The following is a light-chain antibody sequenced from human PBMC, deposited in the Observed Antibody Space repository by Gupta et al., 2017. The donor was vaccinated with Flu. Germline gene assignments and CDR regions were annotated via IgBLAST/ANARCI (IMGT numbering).Light chain of an antibody. CDR3: GPSDSRLSTWV. V-gene: IGLV1-51*02. J-gene: IGLJ3*02. CDR2: END. Sequence: WYHQHPGTAPNLFIYENDRRRSWMPDRFSGAKTATSATMCTTGVQHGDEDAYHCGPSDSRLSTWVFGGGTKLTVL.